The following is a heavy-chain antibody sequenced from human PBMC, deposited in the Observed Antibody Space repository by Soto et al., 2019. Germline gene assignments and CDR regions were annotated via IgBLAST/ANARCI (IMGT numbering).Heavy chain of an antibody. CDR2: ISSNGGST. CDR1: GFTFSSYA. CDR3: VKDPASSSWFYGMDV. Sequence: PGGSLRLSCSASGFTFSSYAMHWVRQAPGKGLEYVSAISSNGGSTYYADSVKGGFTISRDNSKNTLYLQMSSLRAEDTAVYYCVKDPASSSWFYGMDVWGQGTTVTVSS. V-gene: IGHV3-64D*06. J-gene: IGHJ6*02. D-gene: IGHD6-13*01.